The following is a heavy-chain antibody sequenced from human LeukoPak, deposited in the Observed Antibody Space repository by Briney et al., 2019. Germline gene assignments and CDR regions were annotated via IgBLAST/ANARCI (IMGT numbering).Heavy chain of an antibody. CDR3: ARTTEGYCRSTSCYDFSYSYYMDV. V-gene: IGHV4-39*07. CDR2: IYYTGNT. J-gene: IGHJ6*03. CDR1: GDSIIGYY. Sequence: SETLSLTCSVSGDSIIGYYWGWIRQPPGKGLEWIGNIYYTGNTYYNSSLKSRVTISLDTSENQFSLKLSSVTAADTAVYYCARTTEGYCRSTSCYDFSYSYYMDVWGKGTTVTISS. D-gene: IGHD2-2*01.